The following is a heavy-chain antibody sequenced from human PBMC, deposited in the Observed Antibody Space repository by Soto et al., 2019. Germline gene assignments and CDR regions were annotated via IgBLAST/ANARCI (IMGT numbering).Heavy chain of an antibody. V-gene: IGHV4-34*01. Sequence: PSETLSLTCAVYGGSFSGYYWSWIRQPPGKGLEWIGEINHSGSTNYNPSLKSRVTISVDTSKNQFSLKLSSVTAADTAVYYCARGWGSYYYGSGSNSHFDPWGQGTLVTVSS. CDR2: INHSGST. J-gene: IGHJ5*02. CDR1: GGSFSGYY. D-gene: IGHD3-10*01. CDR3: ARGWGSYYYGSGSNSHFDP.